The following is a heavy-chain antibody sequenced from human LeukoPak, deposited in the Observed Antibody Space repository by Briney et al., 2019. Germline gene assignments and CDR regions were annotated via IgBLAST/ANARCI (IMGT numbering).Heavy chain of an antibody. CDR1: GFTFSNYW. J-gene: IGHJ1*01. CDR3: ARAPSEIGGYYPEYFRH. V-gene: IGHV3-74*01. CDR2: IKSDGST. Sequence: GGSLRLSCAASGFTFSNYWMHWVGQAPGKGLVWVSRIKSDGSTNYADSVKGRFTISRDNAKNTISLQMNILRPKDTGVYYCARAPSEIGGYYPEYFRHWGQGTLVTVSS. D-gene: IGHD3-3*01.